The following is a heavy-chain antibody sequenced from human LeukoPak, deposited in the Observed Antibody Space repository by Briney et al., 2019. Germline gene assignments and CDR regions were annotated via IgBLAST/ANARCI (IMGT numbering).Heavy chain of an antibody. CDR2: INPNSGGT. CDR1: GYTFTEFS. J-gene: IGHJ3*02. D-gene: IGHD3-22*01. CDR3: ARTFIYDNSGGDAFDI. Sequence: ASVKVSCKASGYTFTEFSLHWVRQAPGQGLEWLGWINPNSGGTNYAQKFQDRVTMTRDTSISTAYMELSRLRSDDTAVYYCARTFIYDNSGGDAFDIWGQGTMVTVSS. V-gene: IGHV1-2*02.